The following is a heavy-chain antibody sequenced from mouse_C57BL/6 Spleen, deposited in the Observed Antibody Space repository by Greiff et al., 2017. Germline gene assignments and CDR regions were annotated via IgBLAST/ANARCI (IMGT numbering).Heavy chain of an antibody. CDR2: INPSSGYT. D-gene: IGHD2-4*01. V-gene: IGHV1-4*01. CDR3: ARDDYDDGGYAMDY. Sequence: VKLQQSGAELARPGASVKMSCKASGYTFTSYTMHWVKQRPGQGLEWIGYINPSSGYTKYNQKFKDKATLTADKSSSTAYMQLSSLTSEDSAVYYCARDDYDDGGYAMDYWGQGTSVTVSS. J-gene: IGHJ4*01. CDR1: GYTFTSYT.